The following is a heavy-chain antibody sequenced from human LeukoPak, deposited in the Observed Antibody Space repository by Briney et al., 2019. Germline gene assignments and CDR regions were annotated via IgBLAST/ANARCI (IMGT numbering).Heavy chain of an antibody. V-gene: IGHV3-48*03. CDR2: IAGSDTRT. J-gene: IGHJ4*02. D-gene: IGHD3-22*01. CDR1: GFAFSAYE. CDR3: TTLGYHLDS. Sequence: GGSLRLSCAASGFAFSAYEMNWVRQAPGKGLEWVSYIAGSDTRTYYADSVKGRFTICRDNTKNSLYLQMNSLRVEDTGLYCTTLGYHLDSWGQGTLVTVSS.